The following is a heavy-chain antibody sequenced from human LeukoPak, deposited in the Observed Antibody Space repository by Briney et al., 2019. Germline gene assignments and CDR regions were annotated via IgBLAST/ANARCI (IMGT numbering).Heavy chain of an antibody. D-gene: IGHD2-2*03. CDR3: ARGRGYCSSTSCYRFDP. CDR2: MNPNSGNT. V-gene: IGHV1-8*01. CDR1: GYTFTSYD. Sequence: ASVKVSCKASGYTFTSYDINWVRQATGQGLEWMGWMNPNSGNTGYAQKFQGRVTMTRNTSISTAYMELSSLRSEDTAVYYCARGRGYCSSTSCYRFDPWGQGTLVTVSS. J-gene: IGHJ5*02.